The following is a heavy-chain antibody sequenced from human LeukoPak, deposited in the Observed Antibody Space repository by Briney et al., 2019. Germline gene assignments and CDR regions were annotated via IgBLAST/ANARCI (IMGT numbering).Heavy chain of an antibody. CDR1: GGSISSGSYY. CDR2: IYTSGST. J-gene: IGHJ5*02. D-gene: IGHD3-22*01. V-gene: IGHV4-61*02. Sequence: PSQTLSLTCTVSGGSISSGSYYWSWIRQPAGKGLEWIGRIYTSGSTNYNPSLKSRVTISVDTSKNQFSLKLSSVTAADTAVSYCARGGDDSSGYYPNWFDPWGQGTLVTVSS. CDR3: ARGGDDSSGYYPNWFDP.